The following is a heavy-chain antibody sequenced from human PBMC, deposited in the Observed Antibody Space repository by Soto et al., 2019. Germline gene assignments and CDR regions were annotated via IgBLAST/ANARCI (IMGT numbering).Heavy chain of an antibody. Sequence: QVQLVQSGAEVKKPGASVKVSCKASGYTFSSYDINWVRQATGQGLEWMGRMNPNNGKTEYAQRFQGRVTMTRNTSINTAYMELSSLRPEDTAFYYCERGDIVGAHADGMDVWGQGTTVTVSS. CDR2: MNPNNGKT. V-gene: IGHV1-8*01. J-gene: IGHJ6*02. D-gene: IGHD1-26*01. CDR1: GYTFSSYD. CDR3: ERGDIVGAHADGMDV.